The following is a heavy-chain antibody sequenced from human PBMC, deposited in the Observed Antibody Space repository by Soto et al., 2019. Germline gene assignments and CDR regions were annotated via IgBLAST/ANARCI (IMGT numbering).Heavy chain of an antibody. Sequence: SATLSLTCTVSGGSISRYYWSWIRQPPGKGLEWIGYIYYSGSTNYNPSLKSRVTISVDTSKNQFSLKLSSVTAADTAVYYCARQDSSWAFDYWGQGTLVTVS. D-gene: IGHD6-13*01. J-gene: IGHJ4*02. CDR2: IYYSGST. CDR3: ARQDSSWAFDY. V-gene: IGHV4-59*08. CDR1: GGSISRYY.